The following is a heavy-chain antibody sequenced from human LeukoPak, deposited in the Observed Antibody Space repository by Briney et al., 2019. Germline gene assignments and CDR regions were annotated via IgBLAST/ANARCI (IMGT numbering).Heavy chain of an antibody. CDR1: GFTFSSYA. CDR3: AKDLQLLLSPSDY. D-gene: IGHD2-15*01. V-gene: IGHV3-23*01. J-gene: IGHJ4*02. Sequence: QSGGSLRLSCAASGFTFSSYAMSWVRQAPGKGLEWVSAISGSGGSTYYADSVKGRFTISRDNSKNTPYLQMNSLRAEDTAVYYCAKDLQLLLSPSDYWGQGTLVTVSS. CDR2: ISGSGGST.